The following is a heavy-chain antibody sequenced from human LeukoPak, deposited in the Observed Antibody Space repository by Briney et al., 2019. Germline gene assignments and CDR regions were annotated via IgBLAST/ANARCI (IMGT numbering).Heavy chain of an antibody. V-gene: IGHV1-18*01. CDR2: ISTYNGNT. J-gene: IGHJ4*02. Sequence: GASVKVSRKASGYSFVLYGISWVRQAPGQGPEWMGWISTYNGNTKYAEKFQGRVTMTTDTPTSTAYMELRSLRSDDTAVYYCARDEDHGIFVNVDYWGQGTLVTVSS. CDR1: GYSFVLYG. CDR3: ARDEDHGIFVNVDY. D-gene: IGHD1-14*01.